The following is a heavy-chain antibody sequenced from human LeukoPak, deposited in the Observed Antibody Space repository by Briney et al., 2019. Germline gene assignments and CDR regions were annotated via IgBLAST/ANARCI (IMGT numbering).Heavy chain of an antibody. D-gene: IGHD6-13*01. CDR3: AKSIAAAGTGWFDP. CDR2: ISASGGST. CDR1: GFTFSSYA. J-gene: IGHJ5*02. Sequence: GGSLRLSCAASGFTFSSYAMSWVRQAPGKGLEWVSAISASGGSTYYADSVKGRFTISRDNSKNTLYLQMNSLRAEDTAVYYCAKSIAAAGTGWFDPWGQGTLVTVSS. V-gene: IGHV3-23*01.